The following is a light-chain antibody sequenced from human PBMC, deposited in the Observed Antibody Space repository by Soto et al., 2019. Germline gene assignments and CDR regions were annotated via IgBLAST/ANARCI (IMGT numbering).Light chain of an antibody. J-gene: IGKJ1*01. CDR3: QQYGTSRQT. CDR1: QSVTSSY. Sequence: VLTQSQGTLSLSPGERATLSCRASQSVTSSYVAWYQQKPGQAPRLLIYGASSRATGIPDRFTGSGSGTDFTLTISRLEPEDFAVYYCQQYGTSRQTFGQGTKLEVK. CDR2: GAS. V-gene: IGKV3-20*01.